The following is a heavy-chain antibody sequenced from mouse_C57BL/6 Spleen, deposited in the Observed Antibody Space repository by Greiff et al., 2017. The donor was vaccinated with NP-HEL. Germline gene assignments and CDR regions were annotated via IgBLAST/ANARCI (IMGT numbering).Heavy chain of an antibody. Sequence: EVKVVESGGGLVQPGGSLKLSCAASGFTFSDYYMYWVRQTPEKRLEWVAYISNGGGSTYYPDTVKGRFTISRDNAKNTLYLQMSRLKSEDTAMYYCARLDSSGPLAYWGQGTLVTVSA. D-gene: IGHD3-2*02. CDR1: GFTFSDYY. V-gene: IGHV5-12*01. CDR2: ISNGGGST. J-gene: IGHJ3*01. CDR3: ARLDSSGPLAY.